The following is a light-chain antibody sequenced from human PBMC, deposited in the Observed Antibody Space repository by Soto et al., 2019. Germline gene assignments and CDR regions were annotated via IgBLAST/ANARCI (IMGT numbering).Light chain of an antibody. J-gene: IGKJ5*01. CDR2: VAS. CDR1: QNIENY. CDR3: QQSFGSPPIT. V-gene: IGKV1-39*01. Sequence: DIQMTQSPSSLSASLGDTVTISCRAIQNIENYLHWYQQKSGKAPEVLLYVASVLKDGVSSRFSGSGYGTDFTLTITNLQPEDFAMYYCQQSFGSPPITFGQGTRLEIK.